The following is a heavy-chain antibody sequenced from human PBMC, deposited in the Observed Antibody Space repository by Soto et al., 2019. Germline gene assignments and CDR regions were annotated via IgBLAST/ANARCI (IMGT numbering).Heavy chain of an antibody. D-gene: IGHD1-26*01. V-gene: IGHV3-30-3*01. CDR2: ISYDGSNK. CDR1: GFTFSSYA. J-gene: IGHJ4*02. CDR3: ARSGSYSTPADY. Sequence: QVQLVESGGGGVQPGRSLRLSCAASGFTFSSYAMHWVLQAPGTGLEWVAVISYDGSNKYYADSVKGRFTISRDNSKNTLYLQMNSLRAEDTAVYYCARSGSYSTPADYWGQGTLVTVSS.